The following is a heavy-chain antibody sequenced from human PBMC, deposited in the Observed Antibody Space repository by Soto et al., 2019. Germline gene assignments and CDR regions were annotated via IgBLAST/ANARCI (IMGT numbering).Heavy chain of an antibody. D-gene: IGHD6-19*01. CDR2: IWYDGSNE. CDR3: ARDDIPGRAVATYGMDV. Sequence: QVQLVESGGGVVQPGRSLRLSCAASGFTFSNFGMHWVRQAPGKGLEWVAVIWYDGSNEYYADSVKGRFTISKDNSKNTLYLQMNCLRAEDTAVYYCARDDIPGRAVATYGMDVWGQGTTVTVSS. V-gene: IGHV3-33*01. J-gene: IGHJ6*02. CDR1: GFTFSNFG.